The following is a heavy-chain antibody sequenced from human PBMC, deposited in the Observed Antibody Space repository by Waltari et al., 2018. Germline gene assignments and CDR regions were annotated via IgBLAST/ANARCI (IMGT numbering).Heavy chain of an antibody. CDR3: ARGFDGWPFDY. CDR2: IHHSGST. CDR1: GGSFSSNDW. Sequence: QVQLKESGPGLVKPSGTLSLACDVSGGSFSSNDWWSWVRQPPGKGLEWIGEIHHSGSTKYNPSLKSRLLRSVDTSKSQISLTMKSVTAADTAVYYCARGFDGWPFDYWGQGTLVIVSS. V-gene: IGHV4-4*02. D-gene: IGHD6-19*01. J-gene: IGHJ4*02.